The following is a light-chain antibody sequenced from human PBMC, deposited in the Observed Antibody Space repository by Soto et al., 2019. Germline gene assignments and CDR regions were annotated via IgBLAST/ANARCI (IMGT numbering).Light chain of an antibody. J-gene: IGKJ1*01. V-gene: IGKV3-20*01. CDR3: QQYGSSPRA. CDR1: QSVSSSY. CDR2: GAS. Sequence: EIVLTQSPGTLSLSPGERATLSCRASQSVSSSYLAWYQQKPGQAPRLLIYGASIRATVIPARFSSSRFGTKFTLTISSLEPADFAVYYCQQYGSSPRAFGQGTKVEIK.